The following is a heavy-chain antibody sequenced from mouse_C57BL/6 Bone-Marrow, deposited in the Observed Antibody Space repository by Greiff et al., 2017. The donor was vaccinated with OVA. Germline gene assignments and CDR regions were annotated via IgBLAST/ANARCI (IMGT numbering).Heavy chain of an antibody. CDR1: GYSFTGYY. J-gene: IGHJ4*01. CDR3: ARVTAQGMDY. Sequence: VQLQQSGPELVKPGASVKISCKASGYSFTGYYMPWVKQSSEKSLEWIGEINPSTGGTSYNQKFKGKATLTVDKSSSTAYMQLKSLTSEDSAVYYCARVTAQGMDYWGQGTSVTVSS. V-gene: IGHV1-43*01. D-gene: IGHD3-2*02. CDR2: INPSTGGT.